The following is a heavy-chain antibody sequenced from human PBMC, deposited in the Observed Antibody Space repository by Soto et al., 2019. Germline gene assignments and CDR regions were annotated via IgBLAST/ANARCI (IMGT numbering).Heavy chain of an antibody. CDR3: ARLVGYYYDSSGSFDY. J-gene: IGHJ4*02. CDR1: GYTFTIYY. V-gene: IGHV1-46*01. Sequence: GASVKVSCKASGYTFTIYYMHWVRQAPGQGLEWMGIINPSGGSTSYAQKFQGRVTMTRDTSTSTVYMELSSLRSEDTAVYYCARLVGYYYDSSGSFDYWGQGTLVTVSS. D-gene: IGHD3-22*01. CDR2: INPSGGST.